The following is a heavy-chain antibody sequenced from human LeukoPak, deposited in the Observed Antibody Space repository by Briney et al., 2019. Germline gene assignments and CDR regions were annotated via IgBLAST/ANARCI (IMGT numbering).Heavy chain of an antibody. D-gene: IGHD3-10*01. CDR3: ARYSFGDSYYFDY. Sequence: GESLKISCKGSGYSFTSYWIGWVRQMPGKGLEWMGIIYPGDSDTRYSPSLQGQVTISADKSISTAYLQWSSLKASDTATYYCARYSFGDSYYFDYWGQGTLVTVSS. J-gene: IGHJ4*02. CDR1: GYSFTSYW. CDR2: IYPGDSDT. V-gene: IGHV5-51*01.